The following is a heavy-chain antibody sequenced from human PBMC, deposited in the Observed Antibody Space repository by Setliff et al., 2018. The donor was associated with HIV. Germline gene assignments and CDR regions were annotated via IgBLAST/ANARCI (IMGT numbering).Heavy chain of an antibody. CDR2: ISSYNGNT. V-gene: IGHV1-18*01. J-gene: IGHJ3*02. CDR1: GSTFNSYG. D-gene: IGHD2-2*01. Sequence: SVKVSCKASGSTFNSYGISWVRQAPGQGLEWMGWISSYNGNTNYAQKLQGRVTMTTDTSTSTAYMELRSLRSDDTALYYCARTHGCDCSRTSCSPACDAFDIWGQGTMVTVS. CDR3: ARTHGCDCSRTSCSPACDAFDI.